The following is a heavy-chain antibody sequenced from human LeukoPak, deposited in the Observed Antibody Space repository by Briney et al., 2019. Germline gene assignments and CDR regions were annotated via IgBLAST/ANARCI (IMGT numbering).Heavy chain of an antibody. CDR2: IYNGGST. J-gene: IGHJ4*02. Sequence: AGGSLRLSCAASGFTVSSNYMRCVPQAPGKGLEWCSVIYNGGSTYHADSEKGPLTISRDNSKNALHLKMTSMRAEDTAVNYGARDGYWGQRTLVTVSS. V-gene: IGHV3-53*01. CDR3: ARDGY. CDR1: GFTVSSNY.